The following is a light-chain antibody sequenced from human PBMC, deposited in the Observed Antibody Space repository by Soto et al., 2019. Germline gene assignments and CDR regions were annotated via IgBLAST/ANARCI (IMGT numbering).Light chain of an antibody. CDR2: LNSDGSH. CDR1: SGHSSYA. Sequence: QPVLTQSPSASASLGASVKLTCTLSSGHSSYAIAWHQQQPEKGPRYLMKLNSDGSHSKGDGIPDRFSGSSSGAERYLTISRLQCADEAAYYCQTSEPGLHWVFGGRTQLTVL. CDR3: QTSEPGLHWV. J-gene: IGLJ3*02. V-gene: IGLV4-69*01.